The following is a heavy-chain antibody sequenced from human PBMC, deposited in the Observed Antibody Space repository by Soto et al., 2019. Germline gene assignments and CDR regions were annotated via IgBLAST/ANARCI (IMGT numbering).Heavy chain of an antibody. J-gene: IGHJ6*02. D-gene: IGHD3-3*01. CDR3: AKADEEYDFWSGYGDYYYYGMDV. CDR1: GFTFSSYA. Sequence: GGSLRLSCAASGFTFSSYAMSWVRQAPGKGLEWVSAISGSGGSTYYADSVKGRFTISRDNSKNTLYLQMNSLRAEDTAVYYCAKADEEYDFWSGYGDYYYYGMDVWGQGTTVTVSS. V-gene: IGHV3-23*01. CDR2: ISGSGGST.